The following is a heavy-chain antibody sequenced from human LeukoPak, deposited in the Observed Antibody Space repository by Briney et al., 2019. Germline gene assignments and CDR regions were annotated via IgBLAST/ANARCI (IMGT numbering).Heavy chain of an antibody. V-gene: IGHV4-59*01. CDR2: IYYSGST. CDR1: GGSISSYY. J-gene: IGHJ4*02. Sequence: PSETLSLTCTVSGGSISSYYWSWIRQPPGKGLDWTGYIYYSGSTNYNPSLKSRVTISVDTSKNQFSLKLSSVTAADTAVYYCARGGGDQDYFDYWGQGTLVTVSS. D-gene: IGHD3-10*01. CDR3: ARGGGDQDYFDY.